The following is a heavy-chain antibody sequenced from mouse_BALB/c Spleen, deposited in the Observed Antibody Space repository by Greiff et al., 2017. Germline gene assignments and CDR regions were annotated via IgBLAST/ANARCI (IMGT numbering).Heavy chain of an antibody. V-gene: IGHV5-6-2*01. CDR1: GFTFSSYY. Sequence: EVQLVESGGGLVKLGGSLKLSCAASGFTFSSYYMSWVRQTPEKRLELVAAINSNGGSTYYPDTVKGRFTISRDNAKNTLYLQMSSLKSEDTALYYCARHVLYYDFAWFAYWGQGTLVTVSA. CDR3: ARHVLYYDFAWFAY. D-gene: IGHD2-4*01. J-gene: IGHJ3*01. CDR2: INSNGGST.